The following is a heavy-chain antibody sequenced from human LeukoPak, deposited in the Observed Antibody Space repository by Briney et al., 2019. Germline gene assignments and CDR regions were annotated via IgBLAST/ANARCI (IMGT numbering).Heavy chain of an antibody. CDR3: ARDQWLQSDYYMDV. D-gene: IGHD5-18*01. V-gene: IGHV3-21*01. CDR1: VIFFSRHG. J-gene: IGHJ6*03. Sequence: PVESLRLSCAASVIFFSRHGMNWVRQPPGKGLEWVSFISSSSSYIYYADSMKGRFTISRDNAKNSLYLQMNSLRAEDTAVYYCARDQWLQSDYYMDVWGKGTTVTVSS. CDR2: ISSSSSYI.